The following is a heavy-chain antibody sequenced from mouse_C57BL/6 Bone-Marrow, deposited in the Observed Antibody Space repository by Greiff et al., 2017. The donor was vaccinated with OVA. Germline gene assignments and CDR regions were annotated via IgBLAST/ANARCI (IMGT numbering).Heavy chain of an antibody. J-gene: IGHJ1*03. CDR1: GYTFTSYY. V-gene: IGHV1-66*01. CDR2: IYPGSGNT. Sequence: QVQLQQSGAELARPGASVKLSCKASGYTFTSYYIHWVKQRPGQGLEWIGWIYPGSGNTKYNEKFKGKATLTADTSSSTAYMQLSSLTSEDSAVYYCARKGVCEWYFDVWGTGTTVTVSS. CDR3: ARKGVCEWYFDV.